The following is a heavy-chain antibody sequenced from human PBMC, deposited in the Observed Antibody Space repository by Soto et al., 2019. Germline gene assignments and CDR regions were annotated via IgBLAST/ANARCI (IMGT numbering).Heavy chain of an antibody. CDR2: ISGSGGST. Sequence: GGSLRLSCAASGFTFSSYAMSWVRQAPGKGLEWVSAISGSGGSTYYADSVKGRFTISRDNSKNTLYLQMNSLRAEDTAVYYCAKVPYNWNQYGPFDYWGQGTLVTVSS. V-gene: IGHV3-23*01. CDR3: AKVPYNWNQYGPFDY. CDR1: GFTFSSYA. J-gene: IGHJ4*02. D-gene: IGHD1-20*01.